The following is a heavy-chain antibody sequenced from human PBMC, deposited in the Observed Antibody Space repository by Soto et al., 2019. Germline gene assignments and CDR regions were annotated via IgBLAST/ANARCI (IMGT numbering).Heavy chain of an antibody. CDR1: GFTFSSHG. J-gene: IGHJ2*01. CDR3: AKDAGSGIWYFDL. Sequence: QVQLVESGGGVVQPGRSLRLSCAASGFTFSSHGIHWVRQAPGKGLEWVAVIWNDGSNKYYVDSVKGRFSISRDNSKNTLYLQMHSLRVEDTGVYYWAKDAGSGIWYFDLWGRGTLVTVSS. V-gene: IGHV3-33*06. D-gene: IGHD3-10*01. CDR2: IWNDGSNK.